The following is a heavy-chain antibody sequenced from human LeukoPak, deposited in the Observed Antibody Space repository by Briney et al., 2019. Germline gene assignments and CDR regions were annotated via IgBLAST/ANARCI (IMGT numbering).Heavy chain of an antibody. D-gene: IGHD2-15*01. CDR3: ARESGYCSGGSCYYYGMDV. Sequence: GGSLRLSCAASGFTFSSYWMRWVRQAPGKGLEWVASIKQDGSEKYYVDSVKGRFTISRDNAKNSLYLQMNSLRAEDTALYYCARESGYCSGGSCYYYGMDVWGQGTTVTVSS. CDR1: GFTFSSYW. CDR2: IKQDGSEK. J-gene: IGHJ6*02. V-gene: IGHV3-7*01.